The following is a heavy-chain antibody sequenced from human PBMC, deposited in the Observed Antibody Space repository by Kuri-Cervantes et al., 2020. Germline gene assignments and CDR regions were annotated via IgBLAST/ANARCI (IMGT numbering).Heavy chain of an antibody. J-gene: IGHJ4*02. CDR3: ARGLSIAAAGILDY. Sequence: SETLSLTCGVYGGSFNGHYWSWIRQSPGKGLEWIGEINHSGSTNYNPSLKSRVTISVDTSKNQFSLKLSSVTAADTAVYYCARGLSIAAAGILDYWGQGTLVTVSS. CDR1: GGSFNGHY. V-gene: IGHV4-34*01. D-gene: IGHD6-13*01. CDR2: INHSGST.